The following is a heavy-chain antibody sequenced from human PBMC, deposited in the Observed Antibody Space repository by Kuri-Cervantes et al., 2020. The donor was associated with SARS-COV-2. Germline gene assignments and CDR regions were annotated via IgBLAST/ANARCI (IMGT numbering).Heavy chain of an antibody. CDR1: GYSFSSYW. Sequence: GGSLRLSCKGSGYSFSSYWIAWVRQVPGKGLECMGVIYPGDSDTRYSPSFQGQVTISADKSISTAYLQWSSLKASDTAMYYCARYSSSWSYYMDVWGKGTTVTVSS. D-gene: IGHD6-13*01. J-gene: IGHJ6*03. V-gene: IGHV5-51*01. CDR2: IYPGDSDT. CDR3: ARYSSSWSYYMDV.